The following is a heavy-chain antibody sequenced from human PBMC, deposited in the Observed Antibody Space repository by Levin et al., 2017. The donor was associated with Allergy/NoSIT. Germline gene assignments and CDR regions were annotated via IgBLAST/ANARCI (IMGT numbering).Heavy chain of an antibody. CDR1: GFTFSDYY. CDR2: ISSSGSTI. V-gene: IGHV3-11*01. Sequence: GESLKISCAASGFTFSDYYMSWIRQAPGKGLEWVSYISSSGSTIYYADSVKGRFTISRDNVKNSLYLQMNSLRAEDTAVYYCARDLAYCSGGSCYGGMNDYYGMDVWGQGTTVTVSS. CDR3: ARDLAYCSGGSCYGGMNDYYGMDV. J-gene: IGHJ6*02. D-gene: IGHD2-15*01.